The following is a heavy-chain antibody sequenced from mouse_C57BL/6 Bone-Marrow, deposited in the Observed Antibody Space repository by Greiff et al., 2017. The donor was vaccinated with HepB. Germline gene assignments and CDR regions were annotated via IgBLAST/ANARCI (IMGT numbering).Heavy chain of an antibody. Sequence: VQLQQPGAELVMPGASVKLSCKASGYTFTSYWMHWVKQRPGQGLEWIGEIDPSDSYTNYNQKFKGKSTLTVYKSSSTAYMQLSSLTSEDSAVYYCAREILLRYGYAMDYWGQGTSVTVSS. CDR3: AREILLRYGYAMDY. CDR1: GYTFTSYW. V-gene: IGHV1-69*01. D-gene: IGHD1-1*01. CDR2: IDPSDSYT. J-gene: IGHJ4*01.